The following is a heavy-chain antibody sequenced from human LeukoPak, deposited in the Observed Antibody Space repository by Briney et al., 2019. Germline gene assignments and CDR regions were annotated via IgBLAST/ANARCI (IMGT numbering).Heavy chain of an antibody. V-gene: IGHV3-48*04. CDR1: GFTFSSYA. CDR2: ISSGSSTI. J-gene: IGHJ4*02. D-gene: IGHD3-22*01. CDR3: ARGSGYYYNY. Sequence: PRGSLRLSCAASGFTFSSYAMSWVRQAPGKGLEWVSYISSGSSTIYYAASVKGRFTISRDNAKSSLYLQMNSLSAEDTAVYYCARGSGYYYNYWGQGTLVTVSS.